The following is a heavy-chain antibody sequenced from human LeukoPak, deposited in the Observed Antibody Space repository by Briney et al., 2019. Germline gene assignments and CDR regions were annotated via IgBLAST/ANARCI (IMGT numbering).Heavy chain of an antibody. CDR3: ARDGQLWSQILDY. V-gene: IGHV1-69*04. Sequence: ATVKVSCKASGGTFSSYAISWVRQAPGQGLEWMGRIIPILGIANYAQKFQGRVTITADKSTSTAYMELSSLRSEDTAVYYCARDGQLWSQILDYWGQGTLVTVSS. J-gene: IGHJ4*02. CDR2: IIPILGIA. CDR1: GGTFSSYA. D-gene: IGHD5-18*01.